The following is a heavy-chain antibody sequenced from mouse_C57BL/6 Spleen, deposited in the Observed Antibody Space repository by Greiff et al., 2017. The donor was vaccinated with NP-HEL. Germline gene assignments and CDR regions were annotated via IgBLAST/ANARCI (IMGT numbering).Heavy chain of an antibody. Sequence: ESGPGLVKPSQSLSLTCSVTGYSITSGYYWNWIRQFPGNKLEWMGYISYDGSNNYNPSLKNRISITRDTSKNQFFLKLNSVTTEDTATYYCARDRGLWGQGTTLTVSS. D-gene: IGHD2-4*01. CDR3: ARDRGL. CDR2: ISYDGSN. CDR1: GYSITSGYY. V-gene: IGHV3-6*01. J-gene: IGHJ2*01.